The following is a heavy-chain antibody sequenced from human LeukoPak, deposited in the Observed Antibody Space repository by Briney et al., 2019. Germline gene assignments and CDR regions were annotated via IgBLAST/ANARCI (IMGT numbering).Heavy chain of an antibody. J-gene: IGHJ6*02. CDR3: ARTPIVVVPAATPNTMDV. D-gene: IGHD2-2*01. CDR2: IYTSGST. Sequence: SQTLSLTCTVSGGSISSGSYDWSWIRQPAGKGLEWIGRIYTSGSTNYNPSLKSRVTISVDTSKNQFSLKLSSVTAADTAAYYCARTPIVVVPAATPNTMDVWGQGTTVTVSS. V-gene: IGHV4-61*02. CDR1: GGSISSGSYD.